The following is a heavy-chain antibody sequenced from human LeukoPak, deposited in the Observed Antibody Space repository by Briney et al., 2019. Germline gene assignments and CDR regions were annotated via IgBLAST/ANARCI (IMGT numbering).Heavy chain of an antibody. V-gene: IGHV3-15*01. D-gene: IGHD3-10*01. J-gene: IGHJ6*04. CDR3: TTDIGYYGSGSYPGYYYYGMDV. Sequence: GGSLRLSCAASGFTFSNAWMSWVRQAPGKGLEWVGRIKSKTDGGTTDYAAHVKARFTISRDDSKNTLYVQMNSLKTEDTDVYYCTTDIGYYGSGSYPGYYYYGMDVWGKGTTVTVSS. CDR1: GFTFSNAW. CDR2: IKSKTDGGTT.